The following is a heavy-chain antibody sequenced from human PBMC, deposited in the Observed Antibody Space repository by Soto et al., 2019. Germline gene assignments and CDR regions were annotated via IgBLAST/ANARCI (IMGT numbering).Heavy chain of an antibody. D-gene: IGHD3-22*01. V-gene: IGHV3-15*01. CDR2: IKSKTDGGTA. J-gene: IGHJ4*02. CDR3: TTRVEVVVNTFDY. CDR1: GFTFTNAW. Sequence: PGGSLRLSCAASGFTFTNAWMSWVRQAPGKGLEWVGRIKSKTDGGTADFAAPVKGRFSISRDDSKNTMYLQMNSLKTEDTAIYYCTTRVEVVVNTFDYWGQGNRVTVSS.